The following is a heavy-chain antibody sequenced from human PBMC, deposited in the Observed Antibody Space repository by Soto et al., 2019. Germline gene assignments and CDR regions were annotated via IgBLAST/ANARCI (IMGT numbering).Heavy chain of an antibody. CDR1: GASIRSGNYY. CDR3: ARENIVVVPAAKGWFDP. J-gene: IGHJ5*02. D-gene: IGHD2-2*01. V-gene: IGHV4-31*03. Sequence: SETLSLTCTVSGASIRSGNYYWTWIRQLPGKGLEWIGYVHYSGTTYSNPSLKSRVSISVDTSKNQFSLTVNSVTAADTAVYYCARENIVVVPAAKGWFDPWGPGTLVTVSS. CDR2: VHYSGTT.